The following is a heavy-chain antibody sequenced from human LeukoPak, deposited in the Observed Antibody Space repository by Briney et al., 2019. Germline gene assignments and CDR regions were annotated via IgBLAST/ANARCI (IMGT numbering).Heavy chain of an antibody. D-gene: IGHD2-2*01. CDR1: GYPFTRYG. V-gene: IGHV1-18*01. CDR2: INLNNGNK. Sequence: AAVKVSCKASGYPFTRYGISWVRQAPGQGLEWMGWINLNNGNKKYAQKFQGRVTMTTDTSTSTAHMELRSLRSDDTAVYYCATYYCSTTSCYPYFFDYWGQGTLVTVSS. J-gene: IGHJ4*02. CDR3: ATYYCSTTSCYPYFFDY.